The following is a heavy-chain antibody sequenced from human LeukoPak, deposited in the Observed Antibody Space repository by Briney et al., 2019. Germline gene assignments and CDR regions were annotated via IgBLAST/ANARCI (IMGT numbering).Heavy chain of an antibody. J-gene: IGHJ4*02. Sequence: SETLSLTCAVYGGSFSGYYWSWIRQPPGKGLEWIGEIKHSGSTNYNPSLKSRVTISVDTSKNQFSLKLSSVTAADTAVYYCAAGYSSSWSSDLDYWGQGTLVTVSS. CDR3: AAGYSSSWSSDLDY. V-gene: IGHV4-34*01. D-gene: IGHD6-13*01. CDR2: IKHSGST. CDR1: GGSFSGYY.